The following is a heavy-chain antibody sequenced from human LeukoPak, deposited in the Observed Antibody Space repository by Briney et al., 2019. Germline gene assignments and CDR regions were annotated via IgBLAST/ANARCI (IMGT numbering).Heavy chain of an antibody. J-gene: IGHJ4*02. D-gene: IGHD3-10*01. V-gene: IGHV4-39*01. Sequence: SETLSLTCTVSGGSISSSSYYWGWIRQPPGKGLEWIGSIYYSGSTYYNPSLKSRVTISVDTSKNQFSLKLSSVTAADTAVYYCARRVTVVRGVTFFDYWGQGTLVTVSS. CDR1: GGSISSSSYY. CDR3: ARRVTVVRGVTFFDY. CDR2: IYYSGST.